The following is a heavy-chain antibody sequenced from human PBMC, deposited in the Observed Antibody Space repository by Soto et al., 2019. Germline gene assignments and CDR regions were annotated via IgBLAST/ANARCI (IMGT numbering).Heavy chain of an antibody. J-gene: IGHJ4*02. CDR2: ISYDGSNK. CDR1: GFPFTTYG. CDR3: VGGQYYFDY. Sequence: GGSLRLSCAASGFPFTTYGMHWVREGPGKGLEWVAVISYDGSNKYYADSVKGRFTISRDNSKNTLYLQMNSLRPEDTALYYCVGGQYYFDYRGQGTLVTVSS. D-gene: IGHD3-10*01. V-gene: IGHV3-30*03.